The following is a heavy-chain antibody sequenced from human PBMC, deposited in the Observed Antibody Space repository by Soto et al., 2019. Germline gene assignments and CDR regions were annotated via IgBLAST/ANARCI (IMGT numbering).Heavy chain of an antibody. D-gene: IGHD6-19*01. CDR1: GYTFTGYY. J-gene: IGHJ3*02. CDR2: INPNSGGT. V-gene: IGHV1-2*04. CDR3: ARESILGGQWLAPGNRSAFDI. Sequence: QVQLVQSGAEVKKPGASVKVSCKASGYTFTGYYMHWVRQAPGQGLEWMGWINPNSGGTNYAQKFQGWVTMTRDTSISTAYMELSRLRSDDTAVYYCARESILGGQWLAPGNRSAFDIWGQGTMVTVSS.